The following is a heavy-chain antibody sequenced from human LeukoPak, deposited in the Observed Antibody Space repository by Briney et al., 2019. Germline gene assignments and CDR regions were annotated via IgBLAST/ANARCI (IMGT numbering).Heavy chain of an antibody. CDR1: GFTVSSNY. CDR3: ARLDGSGSYPDY. J-gene: IGHJ4*02. V-gene: IGHV3-66*04. Sequence: PGGSLRLSCEASGFTVSSNYMSWVRRAPGKGLEWVSVIYSGGSTYSADSVKGRFTISRDNSKNTLYLQMNSLRAEDTAVYYCARLDGSGSYPDYWGQGTLVTVSS. D-gene: IGHD3-10*01. CDR2: IYSGGST.